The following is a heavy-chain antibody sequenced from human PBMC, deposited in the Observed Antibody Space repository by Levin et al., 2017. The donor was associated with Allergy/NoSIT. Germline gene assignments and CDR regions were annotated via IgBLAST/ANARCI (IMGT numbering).Heavy chain of an antibody. D-gene: IGHD1-7*01. V-gene: IGHV4-59*08. CDR3: ARRDFGNYDY. J-gene: IGHJ4*02. CDR2: ISYNGNT. Sequence: SETLSLTCTVSGDSINDYYWSWIRQPPGKGLEWIGYISYNGNTNYNSSLKSRVAISIDMSNNQFSLKLYSVTAADTAVYYCARRDFGNYDYWGQGTLVTVSS. CDR1: GDSINDYY.